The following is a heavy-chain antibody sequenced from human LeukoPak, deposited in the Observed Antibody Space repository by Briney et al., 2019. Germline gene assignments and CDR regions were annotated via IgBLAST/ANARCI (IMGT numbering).Heavy chain of an antibody. D-gene: IGHD4-17*01. CDR1: GYTLTDLS. CDR2: FDPEDGET. V-gene: IGHV1-24*01. CDR3: ATLNYGDYPW. J-gene: IGHJ4*02. Sequence: GASVKVSCKVSGYTLTDLSMHWERQAPGKGLEWMGGFDPEDGETIYAQKFQGRVTMTEDTSTDTAYMELSSLRSEDTAVYYCATLNYGDYPWWGQGTLVTVSS.